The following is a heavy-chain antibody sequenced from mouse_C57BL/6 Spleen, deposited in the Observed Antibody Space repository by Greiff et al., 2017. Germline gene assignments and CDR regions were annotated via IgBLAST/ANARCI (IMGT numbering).Heavy chain of an antibody. CDR3: ARESFITTVAFDV. J-gene: IGHJ1*03. CDR2: INPSNGGT. CDR1: GYTFTSYW. D-gene: IGHD1-1*01. Sequence: QVQLQQPGPELVKPGASVKLSCKASGYTFTSYWMHWVKQRPGQGLEWIGNINPSNGGTNYNEKFKSKATLTVDKSSSTAYMQLSSLTSEDSAVYYCARESFITTVAFDVWGTGTTVTVSS. V-gene: IGHV1-53*01.